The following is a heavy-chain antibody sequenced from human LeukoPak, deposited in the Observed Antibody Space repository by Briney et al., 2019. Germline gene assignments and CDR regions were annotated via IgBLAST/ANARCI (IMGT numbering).Heavy chain of an antibody. Sequence: PGGSLRLSCAASGFTFSSYGMSWVRQAPGKGLEWVSAISGSGGSTYYADSVKGRFTISRDNSKNTLFLQMNSLRVEDTAVYYCASSGLCGGDCPAAFDIWGQGTMVTVSS. CDR3: ASSGLCGGDCPAAFDI. CDR2: ISGSGGST. V-gene: IGHV3-23*01. CDR1: GFTFSSYG. D-gene: IGHD2-21*02. J-gene: IGHJ3*02.